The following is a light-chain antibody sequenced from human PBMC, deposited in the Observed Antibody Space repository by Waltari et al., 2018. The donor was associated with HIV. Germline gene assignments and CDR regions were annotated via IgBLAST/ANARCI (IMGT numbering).Light chain of an antibody. CDR3: QQYDTFPWT. V-gene: IGKV1-5*03. Sequence: DIQMTQSPSTLSASIGDRVTITCRASQSISVWLAWYHQKPGKAPKLLIYEASNLESGVPSRFSGTGSGTEFTLTISSLQPDDSATLYCQQYDTFPWTFGQGTKVGIK. J-gene: IGKJ1*01. CDR2: EAS. CDR1: QSISVW.